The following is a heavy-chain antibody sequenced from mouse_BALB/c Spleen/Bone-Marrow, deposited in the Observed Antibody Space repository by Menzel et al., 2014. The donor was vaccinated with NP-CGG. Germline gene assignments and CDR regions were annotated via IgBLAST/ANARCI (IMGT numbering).Heavy chain of an antibody. D-gene: IGHD1-2*01. CDR1: GYTFTSYW. Sequence: LQQSGSEPVRPGASVKLSCKASGYTFTSYWMHWVKQRPGQGLEWIGNIYPGSGSTNYDEKFKSKATLTVDTSSSTAYMQLSSLTSEDSAVYYCTPRLRYWSQGTTLTVSS. CDR2: IYPGSGST. V-gene: IGHV1S22*01. J-gene: IGHJ2*01. CDR3: TPRLRY.